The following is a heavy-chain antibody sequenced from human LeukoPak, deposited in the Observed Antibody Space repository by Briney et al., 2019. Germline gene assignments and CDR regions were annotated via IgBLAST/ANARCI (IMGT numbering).Heavy chain of an antibody. Sequence: PGGSLRLSCAASGFTFSSYAMSWVRQAPGKGLEWVSGISGSGGSTYYADSVKGRFTISRDNSKNTLYLQMNSLRAEDTAAYYCAKVLSGAGLYYYYMDVWGKGTTVTVSS. D-gene: IGHD6-25*01. V-gene: IGHV3-23*01. CDR3: AKVLSGAGLYYYYMDV. CDR2: ISGSGGST. CDR1: GFTFSSYA. J-gene: IGHJ6*03.